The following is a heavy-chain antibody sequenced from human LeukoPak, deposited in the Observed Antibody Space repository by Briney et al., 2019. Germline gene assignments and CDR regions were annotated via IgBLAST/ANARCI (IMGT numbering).Heavy chain of an antibody. CDR3: AKCMSGSGVCLNFDS. D-gene: IGHD2-21*02. Sequence: GGSLRLSCEASGFTFITYAMSWVRQAPGKGLQWVSGISGTDSGTYYTDSVKGRFTLHRDHSKNAVYLQIDSRRAEDTSVYYCAKCMSGSGVCLNFDSWAQGILVTVSS. J-gene: IGHJ4*02. CDR2: ISGTDSGT. CDR1: GFTFITYA. V-gene: IGHV3-23*01.